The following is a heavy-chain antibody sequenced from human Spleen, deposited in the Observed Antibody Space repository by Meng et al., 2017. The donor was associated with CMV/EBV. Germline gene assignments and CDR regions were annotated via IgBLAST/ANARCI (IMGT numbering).Heavy chain of an antibody. V-gene: IGHV1-46*01. CDR1: YTFTTYY. J-gene: IGHJ5*02. CDR3: ARDHRDISGWTPGRWFDP. D-gene: IGHD6-19*01. CDR2: INPSDGST. Sequence: YTFTTYYVHWVRQAPGQGLEWMGIINPSDGSTYYSQKFQGRLTMTRDTSTSTVYMELNNLRSEDTAVYFCARDHRDISGWTPGRWFDPWGQGALVTVSS.